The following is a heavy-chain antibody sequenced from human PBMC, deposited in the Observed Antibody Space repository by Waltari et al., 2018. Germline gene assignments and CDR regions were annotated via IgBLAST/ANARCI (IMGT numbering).Heavy chain of an antibody. CDR1: GGTFSSYA. D-gene: IGHD5-12*01. Sequence: QVQLVQSGTEVKKPGSSVKVSCKASGGTFSSYAISWVRQAPGQGLEWMGGIIPLFGTANYAQKFQGRVTITADESTSTAYMELSSLRSEDTAVYYCARERDGYNPLFDYWGQGTLVTVSS. CDR2: IIPLFGTA. CDR3: ARERDGYNPLFDY. J-gene: IGHJ4*02. V-gene: IGHV1-69*12.